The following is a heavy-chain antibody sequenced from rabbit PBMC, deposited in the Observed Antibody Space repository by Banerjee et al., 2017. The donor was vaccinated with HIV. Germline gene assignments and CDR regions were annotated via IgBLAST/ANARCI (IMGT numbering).Heavy chain of an antibody. D-gene: IGHD4-2*01. CDR1: GFSFSNKYV. V-gene: IGHV1S45*01. J-gene: IGHJ4*01. CDR3: ARDFAGVIGCNFNF. Sequence: QEQLEESGGDLVKPGGTLTLTCTASGFSFSNKYVMCWVRQAPGKGLEWLGSINTSSGNMDHASCPKGRFTTTKAALTTVTLPMTRLTAADTATYFCARDFAGVIGCNFNFWGPGTLCTV. CDR2: INTSSGNM.